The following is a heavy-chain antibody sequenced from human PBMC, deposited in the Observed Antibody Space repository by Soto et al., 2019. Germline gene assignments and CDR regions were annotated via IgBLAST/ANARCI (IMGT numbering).Heavy chain of an antibody. D-gene: IGHD2-15*01. Sequence: PSETLSLTCTVSGGSISSGDYYWSWIRQPPGKGLEWIGYIYYSGSTYYNPSLKSRVTISVDTSKNQFSLKLSSVTAADTAVYYCARVGWNYYYYGMDVWGQGTTVTVS. CDR2: IYYSGST. CDR3: ARVGWNYYYYGMDV. CDR1: GGSISSGDYY. J-gene: IGHJ6*02. V-gene: IGHV4-30-4*01.